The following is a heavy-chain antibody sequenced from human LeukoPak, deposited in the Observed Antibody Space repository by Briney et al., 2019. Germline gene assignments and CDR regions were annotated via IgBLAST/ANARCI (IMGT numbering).Heavy chain of an antibody. D-gene: IGHD6-19*01. CDR1: GGTFSSYA. V-gene: IGHV1-69*13. CDR3: ARDRTYSSGWMGAYYYYYYGMDV. CDR2: IIPIFGTA. Sequence: ASVKVSCKASGGTFSSYAISWVRQAPGQGLEWMGGIIPIFGTANYAQKFQGRVTIIADESTCTAYMELSSLRSEDTAVYYCARDRTYSSGWMGAYYYYYYGMDVWGQGTTVTVSS. J-gene: IGHJ6*02.